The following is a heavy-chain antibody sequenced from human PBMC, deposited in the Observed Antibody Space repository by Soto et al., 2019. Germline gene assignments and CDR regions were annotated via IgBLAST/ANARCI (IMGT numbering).Heavy chain of an antibody. CDR1: GFAFSSYG. CDR3: AKENRYSNSWFEFNY. J-gene: IGHJ4*02. D-gene: IGHD6-13*01. CDR2: IWYDGNNK. V-gene: IGHV3-33*06. Sequence: AGSLSLSCAASGFAFSSYGMYWLREAPAKGLEWVAVIWYDGNNKYYEDTVKGRFTIDRDNSKNTLYLQMNSLRAEDTAVYYCAKENRYSNSWFEFNYWSQGTLVTVS.